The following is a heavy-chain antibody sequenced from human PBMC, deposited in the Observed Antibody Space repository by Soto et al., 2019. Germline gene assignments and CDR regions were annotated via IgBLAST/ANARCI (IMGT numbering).Heavy chain of an antibody. CDR2: IIXILGIA. V-gene: IGHV1-69*02. Sequence: QVQLVQSGAEVKKPGSSVKVSCKASGGTFSSYTISWVRXXPGQGLEWMGRIIXILGIANYAQKFQGRVTITADKSTSTXXXXXXXXXSXXXXXXXXXXXXTKGKYCSSTSCPRNGMDVWGQGTTVTVSS. J-gene: IGHJ6*02. CDR3: XXXXTKGKYCSSTSCPRNGMDV. D-gene: IGHD2-2*01. CDR1: GGTFSSYT.